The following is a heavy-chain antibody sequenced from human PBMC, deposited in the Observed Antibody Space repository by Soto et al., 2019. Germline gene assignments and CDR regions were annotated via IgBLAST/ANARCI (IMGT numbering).Heavy chain of an antibody. J-gene: IGHJ6*02. D-gene: IGHD2-8*01. CDR1: GYTFTSYY. CDR3: ARDRPHTTIMVYADYYYYYGMDV. Sequence: ASVKVSCKAPGYTFTSYYMHWLRQSPGQGLEWMGIINPSGGSTSYAQKFQGRVTMTRDTSTSTVYMELSSLRSEDTAVYYCARDRPHTTIMVYADYYYYYGMDVWGQGTTVTVSS. CDR2: INPSGGST. V-gene: IGHV1-46*01.